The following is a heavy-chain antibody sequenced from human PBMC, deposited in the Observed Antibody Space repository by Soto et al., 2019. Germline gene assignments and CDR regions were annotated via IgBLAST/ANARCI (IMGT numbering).Heavy chain of an antibody. CDR1: GFAFSSYG. CDR3: AKDGYDFWSGNYGLDV. J-gene: IGHJ6*02. Sequence: QVQLVESGGGVVQPGRSLRLSCAASGFAFSSYGMHWVRQAPGKGLEWVAVTSYDGSNKNYGDSVKGRFTISRDNSKNTLYLQMNSRRAEDTAIYYCAKDGYDFWSGNYGLDVWGQGTTVTVSS. V-gene: IGHV3-30*18. CDR2: TSYDGSNK. D-gene: IGHD3-3*01.